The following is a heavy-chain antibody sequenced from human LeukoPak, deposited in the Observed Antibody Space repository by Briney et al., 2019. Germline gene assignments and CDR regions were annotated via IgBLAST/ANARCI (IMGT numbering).Heavy chain of an antibody. CDR3: ASGTGYDILTGYYHAFDI. Sequence: ASVNVSCKASGYTFTSYDINWVRQAPGQGLEWMGWMNPNSGNTGYAQKFQGRVTMTRNTSISTAYMELSSLRSEDTAVYYCASGTGYDILTGYYHAFDIWGQGTMVTVSS. J-gene: IGHJ3*02. CDR1: GYTFTSYD. V-gene: IGHV1-8*01. CDR2: MNPNSGNT. D-gene: IGHD3-9*01.